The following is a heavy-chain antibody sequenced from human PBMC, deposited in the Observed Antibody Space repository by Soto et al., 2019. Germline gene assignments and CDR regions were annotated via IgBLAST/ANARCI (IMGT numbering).Heavy chain of an antibody. J-gene: IGHJ4*02. V-gene: IGHV3-23*01. CDR2: TGSSGGSI. CDR3: AKDGGDYYDTTGYNY. D-gene: IGHD3-22*01. Sequence: EVQLLESGGGLVQPGGSLRLSCAASGFTFSSYAMSWVRQAPGKGLEWVSATGSSGGSIYYADSVKGRFTISRDNSENTLYLQMNSLRAEDTAVYYCAKDGGDYYDTTGYNYWGQGTLVTVSS. CDR1: GFTFSSYA.